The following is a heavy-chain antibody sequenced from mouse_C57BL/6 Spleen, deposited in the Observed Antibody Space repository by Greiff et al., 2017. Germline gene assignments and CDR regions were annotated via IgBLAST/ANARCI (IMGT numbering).Heavy chain of an antibody. V-gene: IGHV1-52*01. CDR1: GYTFTSYW. Sequence: QVQLKQPGAELVRPGSSVKLSCKASGYTFTSYWMHWVKQRPIQGLEWIGNIDPSDSETHYNQKFKDKATLTVDKSSSTAYMQLSSLTSEDSAVYYCARGGYYLNWYFDVWGTGTTVTVSS. CDR3: ARGGYYLNWYFDV. D-gene: IGHD2-3*01. CDR2: IDPSDSET. J-gene: IGHJ1*03.